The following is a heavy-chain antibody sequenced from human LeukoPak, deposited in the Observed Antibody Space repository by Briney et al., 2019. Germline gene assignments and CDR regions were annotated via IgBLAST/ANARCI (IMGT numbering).Heavy chain of an antibody. CDR2: IYYSGST. D-gene: IGHD3-22*01. V-gene: IGHV4-31*03. CDR3: AFLNYYDSSGHH. CDR1: GGSISGGGYY. Sequence: PSETLSLTCTVSGGSISGGGYYWSWIRQHPGKGLEWIGYIYYSGSTYYNPSLKSRVTISVDTSKNQFSLKLSSVTAADTAVYYCAFLNYYDSSGHHWGQGTLVTVSS. J-gene: IGHJ4*02.